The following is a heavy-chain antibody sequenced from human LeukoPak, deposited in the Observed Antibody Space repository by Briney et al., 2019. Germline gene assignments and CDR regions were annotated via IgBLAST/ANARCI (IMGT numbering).Heavy chain of an antibody. J-gene: IGHJ6*03. Sequence: PGGSLRLSCAASGFIFSSYAIHWVRQSPGKGLEWVTAISYDGTNKYYADSVKGRFTISRDNPKNTLYLEMNSLRAEDTAVYYCARDHALGYCRSTSCPISYYYYYYMDVWGKGTTVTVSS. D-gene: IGHD2-2*01. CDR2: ISYDGTNK. V-gene: IGHV3-30-3*01. CDR3: ARDHALGYCRSTSCPISYYYYYYMDV. CDR1: GFIFSSYA.